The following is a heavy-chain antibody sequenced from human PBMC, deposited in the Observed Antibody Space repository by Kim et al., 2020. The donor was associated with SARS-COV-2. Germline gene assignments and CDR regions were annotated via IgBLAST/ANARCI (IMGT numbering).Heavy chain of an antibody. V-gene: IGHV3-30*18. D-gene: IGHD1-26*01. Sequence: GGSLRLSCAASGFTFNTYGMHWVRQAPGKGLEWVAVISYDGSNKYYADSVNGRFTISRDNSKNTLSLQMNSLRIEDTAVYYCAKSFSGSYFGNDYWGQVTLVSVSP. CDR3: AKSFSGSYFGNDY. CDR1: GFTFNTYG. J-gene: IGHJ4*02. CDR2: ISYDGSNK.